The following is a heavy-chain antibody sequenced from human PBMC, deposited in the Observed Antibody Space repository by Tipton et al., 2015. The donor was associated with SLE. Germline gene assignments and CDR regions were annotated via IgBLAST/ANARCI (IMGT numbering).Heavy chain of an antibody. V-gene: IGHV4-31*03. CDR3: ARKRLPDLDFDL. J-gene: IGHJ2*01. D-gene: IGHD3-16*01. CDR1: GGSISSGGYY. Sequence: TLSLTCTVSGGSISSGGYYWSWIRQHPGKGLEWIGYIYYSGSTYYNPSLKSRVTISIDTSKNQFSLKLSSVTAADTAVYYCARKRLPDLDFDLWGRRTLVTVSS. CDR2: IYYSGST.